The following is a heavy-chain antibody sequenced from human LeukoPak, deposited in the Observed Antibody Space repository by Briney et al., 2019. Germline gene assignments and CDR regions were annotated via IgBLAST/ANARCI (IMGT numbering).Heavy chain of an antibody. J-gene: IGHJ3*02. D-gene: IGHD2-15*01. CDR1: GGSISSGDYY. CDR3: ARGVGVVVVATPIPDAFDI. V-gene: IGHV4-30-4*01. CDR2: IYYSGST. Sequence: SETLSLTYTVSGGSISSGDYYWSWTRQPPGKGLGWNGYIYYSGSTYYNPSLKSRVTISVDTSKNQFSLKLSSVTAADTAVYYCARGVGVVVVATPIPDAFDIWGQGTMVTVSS.